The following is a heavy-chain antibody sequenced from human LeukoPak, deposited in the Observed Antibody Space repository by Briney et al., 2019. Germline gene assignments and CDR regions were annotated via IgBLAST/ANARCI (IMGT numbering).Heavy chain of an antibody. D-gene: IGHD3-22*01. CDR2: IYYSGST. J-gene: IGHJ4*02. Sequence: SETLSLTCTVSGGSISSSSYYWGWIRQPPGKGLEWIGSIYYSGSTYYNPSLKSRVTISVDTSKNQFSLKLSSVTAADTAVYYCARHRLYYYDSSGYYSSYFDYWGQGTLVTVSS. V-gene: IGHV4-39*01. CDR3: ARHRLYYYDSSGYYSSYFDY. CDR1: GGSISSSSYY.